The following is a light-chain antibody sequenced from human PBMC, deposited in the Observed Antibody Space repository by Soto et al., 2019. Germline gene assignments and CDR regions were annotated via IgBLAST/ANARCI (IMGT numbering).Light chain of an antibody. CDR1: SSDGGSYNL. J-gene: IGLJ2*01. CDR3: CSYAGSSTLV. Sequence: QSALTQPASLSGSPGQSITISCTGTSSDGGSYNLVSWYQQHPGKAPKLMIYEGSKRPSGVSNRFSGSKSGNTASLTISGLQAEDEADYYCCSYAGSSTLVFGGGTKVTVL. V-gene: IGLV2-23*01. CDR2: EGS.